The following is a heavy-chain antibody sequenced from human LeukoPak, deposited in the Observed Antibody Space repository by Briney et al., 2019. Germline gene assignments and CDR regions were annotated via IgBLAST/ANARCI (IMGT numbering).Heavy chain of an antibody. J-gene: IGHJ4*02. CDR3: AREAAVAGTEGDY. V-gene: IGHV4-30-2*01. D-gene: IGHD6-19*01. CDR2: IYHSGST. CDR1: GGSISSGGYY. Sequence: SETLSLTCTVSGGSISSGGYYWSWIRQPPGKGLEWIGYIYHSGSTYYNPSLKSRVTISVDRSKNQFSLKLSSVTAADTAVYYCAREAAVAGTEGDYWGQGTLVTVSS.